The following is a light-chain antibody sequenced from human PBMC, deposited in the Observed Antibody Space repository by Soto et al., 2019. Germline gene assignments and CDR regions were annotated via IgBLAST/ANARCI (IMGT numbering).Light chain of an antibody. V-gene: IGKV3D-15*03. CDR3: QQYNNWPPIT. CDR1: QSISSY. CDR2: GAS. Sequence: EIVMTQSAATLSVSPGERATLSCRASQSISSYLAWYQQKPGQAPRLLIYGASVRATGVPARFSGSGSGSEFTLTISILQSEDFAVYYCQQYNNWPPITFGQGTRLEIK. J-gene: IGKJ5*01.